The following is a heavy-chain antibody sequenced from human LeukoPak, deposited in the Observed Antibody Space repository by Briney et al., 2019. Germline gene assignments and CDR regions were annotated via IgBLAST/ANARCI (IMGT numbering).Heavy chain of an antibody. CDR3: ARVSSIGRANWFDP. V-gene: IGHV1-2*02. Sequence: ASVKVSCKASGYTFTGYYMHWVRQAPGQGLEWMGWINPNSGGTNYAQKFQGRVTMTRDTSISTVYMELSRLRSDDTAVYYCARVSSIGRANWFDPWGQGTLVTVSS. D-gene: IGHD6-13*01. CDR1: GYTFTGYY. J-gene: IGHJ5*02. CDR2: INPNSGGT.